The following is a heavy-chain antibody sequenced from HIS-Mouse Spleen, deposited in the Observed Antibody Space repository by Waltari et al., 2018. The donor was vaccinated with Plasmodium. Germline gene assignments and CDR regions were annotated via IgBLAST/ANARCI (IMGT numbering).Heavy chain of an antibody. CDR2: IYYSGST. J-gene: IGHJ3*02. Sequence: QVQLQESGPGLVKPSETLSLTCTVSGCSISMYYWSWIRRPPGKGLEWIGYIYYSGSTNYNPSLKSRVTISVDTSKNQFSLKLSSVTAADTAVYYCARDCSSTSCLDAFDIWGQGTMVTVSS. V-gene: IGHV4-59*01. D-gene: IGHD2-2*01. CDR3: ARDCSSTSCLDAFDI. CDR1: GCSISMYY.